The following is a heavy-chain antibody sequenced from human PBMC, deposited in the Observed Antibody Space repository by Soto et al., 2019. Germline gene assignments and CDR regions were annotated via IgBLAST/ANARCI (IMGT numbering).Heavy chain of an antibody. J-gene: IGHJ4*02. V-gene: IGHV3-7*01. D-gene: IGHD5-12*01. CDR1: GFTFSGYW. CDR3: ARDPSGYDFDY. Sequence: GGSLRLSCAASGFTFSGYWMSWVRQAPGKGLEWVANIKRDGSEIYYVDSVKGRFTISRDNAKNSLYLQMNSLRAEDTAVYYCARDPSGYDFDYWGQGTLVTVSS. CDR2: IKRDGSEI.